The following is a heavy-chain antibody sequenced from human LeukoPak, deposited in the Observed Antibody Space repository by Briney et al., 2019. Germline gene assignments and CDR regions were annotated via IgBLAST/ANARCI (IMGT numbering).Heavy chain of an antibody. D-gene: IGHD5-24*01. Sequence: SETLSLTCAVYGGSFSGYYWSWIRQSPGKGLEWIGEINHSGSTNYNPSLESRVTISVDTSKNQFSLKLSSVTAADTAVYYCAVEMATTTGFDYWGQGTLVTVSS. CDR1: GGSFSGYY. CDR2: INHSGST. J-gene: IGHJ4*02. V-gene: IGHV4-34*01. CDR3: AVEMATTTGFDY.